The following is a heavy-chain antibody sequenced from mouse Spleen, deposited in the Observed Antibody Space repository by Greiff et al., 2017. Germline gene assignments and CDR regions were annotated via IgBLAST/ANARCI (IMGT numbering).Heavy chain of an antibody. Sequence: QVQLKQSGPELVKPGASVKISCKASGYAFSSSWMNWVKQRPGKGLEWIGRIYPGDGDTNYNGKFKGKATLTADKSSSTAYMQLSSLTSEDSAVYFCANYYYGSYWYFDVWGTGTTVTVSS. J-gene: IGHJ1*03. V-gene: IGHV1-82*01. CDR2: IYPGDGDT. CDR1: GYAFSSSW. D-gene: IGHD1-1*01. CDR3: ANYYYGSYWYFDV.